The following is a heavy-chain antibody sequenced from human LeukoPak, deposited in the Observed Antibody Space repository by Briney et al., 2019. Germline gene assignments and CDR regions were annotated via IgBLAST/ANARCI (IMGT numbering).Heavy chain of an antibody. D-gene: IGHD5-12*01. Sequence: GGSLRLSCAVSGITLSNYGMNWVRQAPGKGLEWVSSISSTSSYIYYADSVKGRFAISRDNAKNSLYLQMNSLRAEDTAVYYCARDRLPIDYWGQGTLVTVSS. V-gene: IGHV3-21*01. J-gene: IGHJ4*02. CDR2: ISSTSSYI. CDR3: ARDRLPIDY. CDR1: GITLSNYG.